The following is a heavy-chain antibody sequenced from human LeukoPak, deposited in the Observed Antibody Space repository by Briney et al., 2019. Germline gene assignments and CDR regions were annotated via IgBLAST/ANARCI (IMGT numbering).Heavy chain of an antibody. Sequence: GGSLTLSCEASGFTFSGYSMNWVRQAPGKGLEWVSAISGSGGSTYYADSVKGRFTISRDNSKNTLYLQMNSLRAEDTAVYYCAKSLSASTPIDYWGQGTLVTVSS. J-gene: IGHJ4*02. CDR1: GFTFSGYS. V-gene: IGHV3-23*01. CDR3: AKSLSASTPIDY. D-gene: IGHD2-2*01. CDR2: ISGSGGST.